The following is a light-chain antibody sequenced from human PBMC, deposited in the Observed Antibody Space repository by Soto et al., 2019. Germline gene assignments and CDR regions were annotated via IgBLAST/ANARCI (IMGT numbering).Light chain of an antibody. Sequence: EIVMTQSPATLSVSPGERATLSCRASQSVSSNLAWYQQKPGQAPRLLIYGASTRPTGIPARFSGSRSGTEFTLTISSLQSEDFAVYYCQHYNNWPRTFGQGNKVEIK. CDR1: QSVSSN. CDR3: QHYNNWPRT. CDR2: GAS. V-gene: IGKV3-15*01. J-gene: IGKJ1*01.